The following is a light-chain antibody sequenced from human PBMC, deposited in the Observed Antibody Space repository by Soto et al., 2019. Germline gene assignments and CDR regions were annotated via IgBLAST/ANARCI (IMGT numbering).Light chain of an antibody. CDR1: QSVSSSY. V-gene: IGKV3-20*01. Sequence: EIVLTQSPGTLSLSPGDRATLSCRANQSVSSSYLAWYQQKPGQAPRLLIYGASSRATGIPDRFSGSGSGTDFTLTISRLEPEDFAVYFCQHYGSSPYTFGQGTKLEIK. CDR3: QHYGSSPYT. CDR2: GAS. J-gene: IGKJ2*01.